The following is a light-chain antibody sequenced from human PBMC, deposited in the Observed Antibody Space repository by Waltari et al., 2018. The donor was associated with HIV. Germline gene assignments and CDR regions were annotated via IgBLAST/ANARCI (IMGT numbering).Light chain of an antibody. CDR3: GTWDSSLTIAV. V-gene: IGLV1-51*01. CDR2: DNE. CDR1: SSNIQTNY. J-gene: IGLJ3*02. Sequence: QSVLTQPPSVSAAPGQKVIISCSGSSSNIQTNYVSWYQQLPGTAPKLLIYDNEKRPSDIPGRFSASKSDTSATLVIAGLQTGDEADYYCGTWDSSLTIAVFGGGTKLTVL.